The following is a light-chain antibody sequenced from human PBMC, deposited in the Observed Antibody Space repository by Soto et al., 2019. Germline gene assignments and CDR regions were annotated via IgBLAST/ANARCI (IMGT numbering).Light chain of an antibody. Sequence: EMVLTQSPGTLSLSPGERATLSCRASLSVSSNYLAWYQQKPGQAPRLLIYGASCRATGIPDRFSGSGSGTDFTLTISRLEPEDFAVYYCHQYGGSPPFSFGPGTRVDIK. CDR2: GAS. CDR1: LSVSSNY. CDR3: HQYGGSPPFS. V-gene: IGKV3-20*01. J-gene: IGKJ3*01.